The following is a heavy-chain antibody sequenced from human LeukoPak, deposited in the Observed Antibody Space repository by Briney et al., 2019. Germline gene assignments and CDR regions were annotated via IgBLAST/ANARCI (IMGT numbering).Heavy chain of an antibody. J-gene: IGHJ4*02. Sequence: ASVKVSCKASGHIFISYYIHWVRQAPRQGLEWMGVINPSDGSTNYAQKFQGRVTMTRDTSATTVYLDLSGLTFEDTAVYYCASDDAREFDHWGQGTLVTVSS. V-gene: IGHV1-46*01. CDR3: ASDDAREFDH. CDR1: GHIFISYY. D-gene: IGHD5-24*01. CDR2: INPSDGST.